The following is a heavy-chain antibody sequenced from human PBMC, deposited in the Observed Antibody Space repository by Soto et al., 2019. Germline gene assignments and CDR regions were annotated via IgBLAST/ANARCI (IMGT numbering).Heavy chain of an antibody. CDR1: GFNFSNYD. V-gene: IGHV3-23*01. CDR3: AKAKGSFDHTGPDQ. D-gene: IGHD3-10*01. J-gene: IGHJ4*02. CDR2: FGVDGVT. Sequence: EVQLLESGGGLIQPGGSLRLSCVSSGFNFSNYDMSWVRQAPGKGLEWVSRFGVDGVTYYAYSVRGRFTISRDNSKNTLHLQMNSLRVEDTALYYCAKAKGSFDHTGPDQWGQGTLVTVSS.